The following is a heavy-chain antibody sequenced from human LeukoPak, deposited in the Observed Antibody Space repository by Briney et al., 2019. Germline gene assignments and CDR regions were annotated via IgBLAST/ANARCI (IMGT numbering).Heavy chain of an antibody. V-gene: IGHV3-23*01. Sequence: PGGSLRLSCAASGFTFHTYAVAWVRQTPGKRLECVSSISGGGGGTYYAPSVKGRFTVSRDNANNTLYLQMNGLTAADTAFYYCAKVRGVGTHIWLLPWDLWGQGTLVSVSS. CDR3: AKVRGVGTHIWLLPWDL. J-gene: IGHJ1*01. CDR1: GFTFHTYA. CDR2: ISGGGGGT. D-gene: IGHD2-21*02.